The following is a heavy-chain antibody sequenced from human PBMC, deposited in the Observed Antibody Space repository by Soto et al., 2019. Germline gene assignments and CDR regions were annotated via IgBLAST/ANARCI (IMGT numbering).Heavy chain of an antibody. CDR1: GGTFSSYT. D-gene: IGHD5-18*01. CDR3: ARGYSYGTYYYYGMDV. V-gene: IGHV1-69*02. Sequence: QVQLVQSGAEVKKPGSSVKVSCKASGGTFSSYTISWVRQAPGQGLEWMGRIIPILGIANYAQKFQGRVTITADKSTSTGDMELSSLRSEDTAVYYCARGYSYGTYYYYGMDVWGQGTTVTVSS. J-gene: IGHJ6*02. CDR2: IIPILGIA.